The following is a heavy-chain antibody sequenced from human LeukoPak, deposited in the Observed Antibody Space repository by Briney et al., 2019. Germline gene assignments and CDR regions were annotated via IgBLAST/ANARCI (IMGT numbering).Heavy chain of an antibody. CDR1: GFTFSTHA. Sequence: GGSLRLSCAASGFTFSTHAMIWVRQAPGKGLEWVSVIGGSGSYTYYADSVKGRFTISRDNSKDTLYLQMNSLRAEDTAVYYCARDWYDYWGQGTLVTVSS. D-gene: IGHD6-13*01. J-gene: IGHJ4*02. CDR2: IGGSGSYT. V-gene: IGHV3-23*01. CDR3: ARDWYDY.